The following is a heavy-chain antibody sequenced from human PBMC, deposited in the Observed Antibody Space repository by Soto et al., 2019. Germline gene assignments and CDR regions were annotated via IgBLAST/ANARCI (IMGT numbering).Heavy chain of an antibody. CDR3: ARRVQDIVVVTAEYYFDY. V-gene: IGHV4-30-4*01. CDR1: GGSISSGDYY. CDR2: IYYSGST. J-gene: IGHJ4*02. D-gene: IGHD2-21*02. Sequence: SETLSLTCTVSGGSISSGDYYWSWIRQPPGKGLEWIGYIYYSGSTYYNPSLKSRVTISVDTSKNQFSLKLSPVTAADTAVYYCARRVQDIVVVTAEYYFDYWGQGTLVSVSS.